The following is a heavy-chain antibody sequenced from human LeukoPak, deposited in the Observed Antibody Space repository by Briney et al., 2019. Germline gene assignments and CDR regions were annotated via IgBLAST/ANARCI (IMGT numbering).Heavy chain of an antibody. J-gene: IGHJ4*02. V-gene: IGHV3-23*01. D-gene: IGHD1-26*01. Sequence: GGSLRLSCAASGFTFSSYAMSWVRQAPGKGLEWVSAISGSGGSTYYADSAKGRFTISRDNSKNTLYLQMNSLRAEDTAVYYCAKDKVGATGEFDYWGQGTLVTVSS. CDR3: AKDKVGATGEFDY. CDR1: GFTFSSYA. CDR2: ISGSGGST.